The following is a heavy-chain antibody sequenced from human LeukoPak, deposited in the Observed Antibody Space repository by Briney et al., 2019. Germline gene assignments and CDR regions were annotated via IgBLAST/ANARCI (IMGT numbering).Heavy chain of an antibody. CDR1: GGSISSYY. Sequence: SETLSLTCTVSGGSISSYYWSWIRQPPGKGLEWIGYIYYSGSTYYNPSLKSRVTISVDTSKNQFSLKLSSVTAADTAVYYCARAYSSGSYFSRYYYYGMDVWGQGTTVTVSS. D-gene: IGHD3-10*01. CDR2: IYYSGST. CDR3: ARAYSSGSYFSRYYYYGMDV. J-gene: IGHJ6*02. V-gene: IGHV4-59*01.